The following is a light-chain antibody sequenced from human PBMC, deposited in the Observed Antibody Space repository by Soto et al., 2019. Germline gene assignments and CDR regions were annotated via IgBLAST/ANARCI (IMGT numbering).Light chain of an antibody. CDR2: DAS. CDR1: QSISNR. CDR3: QQSYSTPQELT. Sequence: DIQMTQSPSTLSASVGDRVTITCRASQSISNRLAWYQQKPGKAPKVLIYDASSLESGVPSRFSGSGSATDFTLTISSLQPEDFATYYCQQSYSTPQELTFGGGTKVDIK. V-gene: IGKV1-5*01. J-gene: IGKJ4*01.